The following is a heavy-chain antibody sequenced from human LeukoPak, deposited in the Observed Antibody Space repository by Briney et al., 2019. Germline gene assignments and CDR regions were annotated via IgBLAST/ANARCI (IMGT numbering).Heavy chain of an antibody. D-gene: IGHD6-13*01. J-gene: IGHJ5*02. V-gene: IGHV3-21*01. CDR2: ISSSNSYI. CDR1: GFPFSTYS. CDR3: ARGLTADSRSWSQYNWFDP. Sequence: GGSLSLSCAASGFPFSTYSMNWVRQSPGKGLEWVSFISSSNSYIYYGDSVKGRFTISRDNAKNSLFLQTISLRAEDTAFYYCARGLTADSRSWSQYNWFDPWGLGTLVTVSS.